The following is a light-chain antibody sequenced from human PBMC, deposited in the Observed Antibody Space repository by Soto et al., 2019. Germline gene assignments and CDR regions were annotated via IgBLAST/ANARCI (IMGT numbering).Light chain of an antibody. CDR3: SSYTSSSTLRV. CDR1: SSDVGGYNY. J-gene: IGLJ1*01. Sequence: HSSMTEPASLSGSPGQSITISCTGTSSDVGGYNYVSWYQQHPGKAPKLMIYEVSNRPSGVSNRFSGSKSGNTASLTISGLQAEDEADYYCSSYTSSSTLRVFGTGTKVTVL. V-gene: IGLV2-14*01. CDR2: EVS.